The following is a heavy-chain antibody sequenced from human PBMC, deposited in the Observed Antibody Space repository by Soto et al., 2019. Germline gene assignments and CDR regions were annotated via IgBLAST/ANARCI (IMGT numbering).Heavy chain of an antibody. J-gene: IGHJ6*02. CDR1: GFTFSGSA. CDR3: TSPPAVVPVAGYYYYGMDV. CDR2: IRSKANSYAT. V-gene: IGHV3-73*01. Sequence: GGSLRLSCAASGFTFSGSAMHWVRQASGKGLEWVGRIRSKANSYATAYAASVKGRFTISRDDSKNTAYLQMNSLKTEDTAVYYCTSPPAVVPVAGYYYYGMDVWGQVPKVTVYS. D-gene: IGHD2-2*01.